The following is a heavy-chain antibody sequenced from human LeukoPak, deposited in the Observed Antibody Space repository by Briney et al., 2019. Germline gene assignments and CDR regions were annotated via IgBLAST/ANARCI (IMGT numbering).Heavy chain of an antibody. V-gene: IGHV1-24*01. J-gene: IGHJ4*02. CDR1: GDSLTDLN. CDR2: FDPEQAKT. Sequence: ASVKVSCKVSGDSLTDLNIQWVRQAPGKGLECLGGFDPEQAKTIYAQNFQGRVTMTEDASTDTAYRELKSLKTEDTAVYYCVTRGGDFWSGFENWGQGTLVTVSS. D-gene: IGHD3-3*01. CDR3: VTRGGDFWSGFEN.